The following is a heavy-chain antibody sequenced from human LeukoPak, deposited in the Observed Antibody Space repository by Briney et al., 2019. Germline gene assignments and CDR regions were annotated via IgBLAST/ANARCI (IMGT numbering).Heavy chain of an antibody. CDR2: ISSSGSTI. J-gene: IGHJ4*02. CDR1: GFTFSDYY. V-gene: IGHV3-11*01. CDR3: SRGGYRSGGADY. D-gene: IGHD3-10*01. Sequence: GGSLRLSCAASGFTFSDYYMSWIRQAPGEGLEWDSYISSSGSTIYYADSVKGRFTISWDNAKNSLYSQMNSLRAAATAVYYCSRGGYRSGGADYWGQGTLVTVSS.